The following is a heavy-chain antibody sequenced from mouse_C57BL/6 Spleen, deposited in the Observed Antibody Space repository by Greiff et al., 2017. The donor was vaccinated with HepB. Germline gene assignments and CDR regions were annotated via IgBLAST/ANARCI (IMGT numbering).Heavy chain of an antibody. CDR3: ARRVTTVVGYFDY. D-gene: IGHD1-1*01. Sequence: VQLQQSGPELVKPGASVKISCKASGYAFSSSWMNWVKQRPGKGLEWIGRIYPGDGDTNYNGKFKGKATLTADKSSSTAYMQLSSLTSEDSAVYVCARRVTTVVGYFDYWGQGTTLTVSS. V-gene: IGHV1-82*01. CDR2: IYPGDGDT. J-gene: IGHJ2*01. CDR1: GYAFSSSW.